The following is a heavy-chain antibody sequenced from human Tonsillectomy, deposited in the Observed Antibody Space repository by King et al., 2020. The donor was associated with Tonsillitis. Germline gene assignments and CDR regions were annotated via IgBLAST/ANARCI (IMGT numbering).Heavy chain of an antibody. D-gene: IGHD3-9*01. CDR2: KNPNSGNT. CDR3: ARGWGDFLTGSTYYFDY. CDR1: GYSFSSYD. V-gene: IGHV1-8*01. Sequence: VQLVQSGAEVKKPGASVKVSCKASGYSFSSYDINWVRQATGQGLEWMGWKNPNSGNTGYAQKFQDRLTMTRNTSLSTAYMELSSLKSDDTAVYYCARGWGDFLTGSTYYFDYWGQGTLVTVSS. J-gene: IGHJ4*02.